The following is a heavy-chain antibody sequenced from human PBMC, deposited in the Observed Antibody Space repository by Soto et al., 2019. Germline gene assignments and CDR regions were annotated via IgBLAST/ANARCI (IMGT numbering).Heavy chain of an antibody. Sequence: QVHLVQSGAEVKKPGASVNVSCKTSGYTFTRNGISWVRQAPGQGLEWMGWISPNSGNIKYAQKLQGRVIMTTDTSTSTAYMELRSLRSDDTAVCYCVKDRDSNSWPSRDVWGPGTTVTVSS. D-gene: IGHD3-22*01. CDR2: ISPNSGNI. CDR3: VKDRDSNSWPSRDV. V-gene: IGHV1-18*01. J-gene: IGHJ6*02. CDR1: GYTFTRNG.